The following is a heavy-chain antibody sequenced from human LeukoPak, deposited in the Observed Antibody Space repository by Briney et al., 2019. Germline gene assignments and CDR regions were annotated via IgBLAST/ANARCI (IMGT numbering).Heavy chain of an antibody. J-gene: IGHJ3*02. V-gene: IGHV3-23*01. CDR2: ISGSGGST. Sequence: GGYLRLSCAASGLTFSSYTRSRVRHAPGKGLEWVSAISGSGGSTYYADSVKGRFTISRDNSKNTLYLQMNSLRAEDTAVYYCAKDHPDCGGDCYSYAFDIWGQGTMVTVSS. CDR3: AKDHPDCGGDCYSYAFDI. D-gene: IGHD2-21*02. CDR1: GLTFSSYT.